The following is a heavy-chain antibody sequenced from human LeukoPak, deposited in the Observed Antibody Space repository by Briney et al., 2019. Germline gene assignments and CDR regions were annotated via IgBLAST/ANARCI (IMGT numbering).Heavy chain of an antibody. V-gene: IGHV1-24*01. CDR3: ATDRHDYGGNSY. J-gene: IGHJ4*02. CDR1: GYTLTELS. Sequence: GASVKVSCKVSGYTLTELSMHWVRQAPGKGLEWMGGFDPEDGETIYAQKFQGRVTMTEDTSTDTAYIELSSLRSEDTAVYYCATDRHDYGGNSYWGQGTLVTVSS. D-gene: IGHD4-23*01. CDR2: FDPEDGET.